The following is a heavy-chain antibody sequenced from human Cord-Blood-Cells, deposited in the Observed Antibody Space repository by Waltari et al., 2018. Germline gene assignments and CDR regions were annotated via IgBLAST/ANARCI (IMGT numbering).Heavy chain of an antibody. CDR1: GGSISSSSYY. D-gene: IGHD6-13*01. J-gene: IGHJ1*01. CDR3: ASGIAAAGTEYFQH. V-gene: IGHV4-39*01. Sequence: QLQLQESGPGLVKPSETLSLTCTVSGGSISSSSYYWGWIHQPPGKGLEGIGSIYYSGSTYYNPSLKSRVTISVDTSKNQFSLKLSSVTAADTAVYYCASGIAAAGTEYFQHWGQGTLVTVSS. CDR2: IYYSGST.